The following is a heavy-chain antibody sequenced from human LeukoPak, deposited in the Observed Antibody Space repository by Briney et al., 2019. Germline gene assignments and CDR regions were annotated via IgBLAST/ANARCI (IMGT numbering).Heavy chain of an antibody. D-gene: IGHD2-15*01. CDR1: GGSISSNSYY. J-gene: IGHJ5*02. CDR3: ARHERDCSGGSCYSNWFDP. V-gene: IGHV4-39*01. CDR2: IYYSGST. Sequence: SETLSLTCTVSGGSISSNSYYWGWIRQPPGKGLEWIGSIYYSGSTYYNPSLKSRVTISVDTSKNQFSLKLSSVTAADTAVYYCARHERDCSGGSCYSNWFDPWGQGTLVTVSS.